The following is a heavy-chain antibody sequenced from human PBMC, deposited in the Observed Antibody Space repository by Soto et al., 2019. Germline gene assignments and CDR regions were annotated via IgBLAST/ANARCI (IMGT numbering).Heavy chain of an antibody. Sequence: PGGSLRLSCAASGFPFSSYAMAWVRQTPGKVLEWVSGISGSGGITYYADSVKGRFTISRDNSNNTLFLQMHSLRADDTAVYYCAKSLSASPNYFFDSWGQGTLVTVSS. D-gene: IGHD1-1*01. J-gene: IGHJ4*02. CDR2: ISGSGGIT. CDR1: GFPFSSYA. V-gene: IGHV3-23*01. CDR3: AKSLSASPNYFFDS.